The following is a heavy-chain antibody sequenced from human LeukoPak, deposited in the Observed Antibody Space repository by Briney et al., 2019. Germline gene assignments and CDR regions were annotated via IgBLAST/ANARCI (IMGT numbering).Heavy chain of an antibody. CDR3: ARHAYTIFGALMDV. Sequence: SETLSLTCTVSGGSISSYYWSWIRQPPGKGLEWIGYIYYSGSTNYNPSLKSRVTISVDTSKNQFSLKLSSVTAADTAVYYCARHAYTIFGALMDVWGKGTTVTVSS. CDR2: IYYSGST. D-gene: IGHD3-3*01. J-gene: IGHJ6*04. CDR1: GGSISSYY. V-gene: IGHV4-59*08.